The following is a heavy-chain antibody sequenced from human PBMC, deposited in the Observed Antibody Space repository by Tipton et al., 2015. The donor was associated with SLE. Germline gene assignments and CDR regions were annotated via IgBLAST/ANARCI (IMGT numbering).Heavy chain of an antibody. CDR3: ARRIAYCGGDCYPTDAFDI. CDR1: GYSISSGYY. D-gene: IGHD2-21*02. V-gene: IGHV4-38-2*01. CDR2: IYHSGST. Sequence: TLSLTCAVSGYSISSGYYWGWIRQPPGKGLEWIGSIYHSGSTYYNPSLKSRVTISVDTSKNQFSLKLSSVTAADTAVYYCARRIAYCGGDCYPTDAFDIWGQGTMVTVSS. J-gene: IGHJ3*02.